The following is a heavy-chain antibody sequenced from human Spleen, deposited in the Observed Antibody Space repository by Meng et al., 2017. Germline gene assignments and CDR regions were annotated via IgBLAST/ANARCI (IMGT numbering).Heavy chain of an antibody. CDR2: IQRKTDGGTT. D-gene: IGHD3-16*02. CDR1: GFTFSNAW. J-gene: IGHJ5*02. V-gene: IGHV3-15*01. CDR3: TTDLPFTEGGVITT. Sequence: GGSLRLSCAASGFTFSNAWMSWVRQAPGKGLEWVGRIQRKTDGGTTDYAAPVKGRFTISRDDSKNMLYLQMNSLKTEDTAVYYCTTDLPFTEGGVITTWGQGTLVTVSS.